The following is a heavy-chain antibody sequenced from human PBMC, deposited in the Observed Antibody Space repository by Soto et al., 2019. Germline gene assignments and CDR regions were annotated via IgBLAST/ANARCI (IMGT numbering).Heavy chain of an antibody. Sequence: QVQLQQWGAGLLKPSETLSLTCAVYGGSFSGYYGSWIRQPPGKGLEWIGEINHSGSTNYNPSLKSRVTISVDTSKNQFSMKLSSVTAADTAVYYCASVPVAPGYFDYWGQGTLVTVSS. CDR2: INHSGST. CDR1: GGSFSGYY. J-gene: IGHJ4*02. V-gene: IGHV4-34*01. D-gene: IGHD6-19*01. CDR3: ASVPVAPGYFDY.